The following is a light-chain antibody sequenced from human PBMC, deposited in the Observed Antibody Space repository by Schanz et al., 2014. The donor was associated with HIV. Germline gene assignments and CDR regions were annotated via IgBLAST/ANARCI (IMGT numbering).Light chain of an antibody. V-gene: IGLV2-23*02. CDR1: SSDVGSYNL. Sequence: QSALTQPPSASGSRGQSVTISCTGTSSDVGSYNLVSWYHQIPGNAPKLIIFEVDQRPSDISYRFSASKSGNTASLTISGLQSDDEAYYHCCSYAGTYTWVFGGGTKLTVL. J-gene: IGLJ3*02. CDR3: CSYAGTYTWV. CDR2: EVD.